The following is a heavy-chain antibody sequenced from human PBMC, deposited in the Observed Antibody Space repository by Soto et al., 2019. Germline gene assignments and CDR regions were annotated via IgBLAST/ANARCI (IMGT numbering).Heavy chain of an antibody. D-gene: IGHD2-8*01. CDR1: GYTFTSYA. Sequence: VASVKVSCKASGYTFTSYAMHWVRQAPGQRLEWMGWINAGNGNTKYSQKFQGRVTITRDTSASTAYMELSSLRSEDTAVYYCARDPEWYYGMDVWGQGTTVTVSS. V-gene: IGHV1-3*01. J-gene: IGHJ6*02. CDR2: INAGNGNT. CDR3: ARDPEWYYGMDV.